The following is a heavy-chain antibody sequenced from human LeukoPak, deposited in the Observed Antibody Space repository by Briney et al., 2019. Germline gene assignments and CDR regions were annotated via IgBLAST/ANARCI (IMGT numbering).Heavy chain of an antibody. D-gene: IGHD3-22*01. CDR2: ISGSGGST. V-gene: IGHV3-23*01. J-gene: IGHJ4*02. CDR3: AKVPRITMIVVVIALDY. Sequence: GGSLRLSCAASGFTFSSYAMSWVRQAPGKGLEWVSAISGSGGSTYYADSVKGRFTTSRDNSKNTLYLQMNSLRAEDTAVYYCAKVPRITMIVVVIALDYWGQGTLVTVSS. CDR1: GFTFSSYA.